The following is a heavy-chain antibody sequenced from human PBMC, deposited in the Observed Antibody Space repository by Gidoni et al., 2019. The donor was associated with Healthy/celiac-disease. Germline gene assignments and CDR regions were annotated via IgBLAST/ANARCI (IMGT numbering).Heavy chain of an antibody. Sequence: EVQLVESGGGLVKPGGSLRLSCAASGFTYSNAWMNWVRQAPGKGLEWVGRIKSKTDGGTTDYAAPVKGRFTISRDDSKNTLYLQMNSLKTEDTAVYYCTGWLMVYAILLQVNYYYMDVWGKGTTVTVSS. CDR3: TGWLMVYAILLQVNYYYMDV. J-gene: IGHJ6*03. CDR2: IKSKTDGGTT. V-gene: IGHV3-15*07. D-gene: IGHD2-8*01. CDR1: GFTYSNAW.